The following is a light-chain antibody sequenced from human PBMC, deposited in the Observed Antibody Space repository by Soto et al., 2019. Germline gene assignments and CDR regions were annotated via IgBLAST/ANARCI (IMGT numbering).Light chain of an antibody. Sequence: QPVLTQPPSSSGTPGQRVTISCSGSSSNIGSNTVNWYQQLPGTAPKLLIYSNNQRPSGVPDRFSGSKSGTSASLAISGLQSEDEGDYYCAAWDDSLNGYVVFGGGTQLTVL. CDR2: SNN. J-gene: IGLJ2*01. CDR3: AAWDDSLNGYVV. V-gene: IGLV1-44*01. CDR1: SSNIGSNT.